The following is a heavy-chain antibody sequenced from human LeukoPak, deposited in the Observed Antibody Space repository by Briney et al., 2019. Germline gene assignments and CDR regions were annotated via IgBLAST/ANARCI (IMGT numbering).Heavy chain of an antibody. CDR3: ARGRLIAAAGMGVGMDV. CDR2: IREDGSEK. CDR1: GFTFSSYW. Sequence: GGSLRLSCAASGFTFSSYWMTWVRQAPGKGLEWVANIREDGSEKYYVDSVKGRFTVSRDNAKNSLYLQVNSLRAEDTAVYYCARGRLIAAAGMGVGMDVWGQGTTVTVSS. V-gene: IGHV3-7*01. D-gene: IGHD6-13*01. J-gene: IGHJ6*02.